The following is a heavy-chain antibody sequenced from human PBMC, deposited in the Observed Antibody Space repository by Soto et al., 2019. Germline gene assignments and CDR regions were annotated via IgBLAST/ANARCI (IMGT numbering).Heavy chain of an antibody. Sequence: SPTLSLTCAISGDSVSSNSAAWNWIRQSPSRGLEWLGRTYYRSKWYNDYAVSVKSRITINPDTSKNQCSLQLNSVTPEDTAVYYCAREGSNYVPRGSRFDYWGQGTLVTVSS. V-gene: IGHV6-1*01. CDR2: TYYRSKWYN. CDR1: GDSVSSNSAA. D-gene: IGHD4-4*01. CDR3: AREGSNYVPRGSRFDY. J-gene: IGHJ4*02.